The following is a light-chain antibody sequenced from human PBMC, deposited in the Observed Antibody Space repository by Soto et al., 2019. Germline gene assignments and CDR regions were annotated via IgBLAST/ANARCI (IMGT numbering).Light chain of an antibody. CDR3: QQRSNWPPLIT. Sequence: EIVLTQSPGTLSLSPGERATLSCRASQSVSSSYLAWYQPRPGQAPRLLIYDASNRATGIPARFSGSGSGTDFTLTISSLEPEDFAVYYCQQRSNWPPLITFGQGTRLEIK. J-gene: IGKJ5*01. V-gene: IGKV3-11*01. CDR1: QSVSSSY. CDR2: DAS.